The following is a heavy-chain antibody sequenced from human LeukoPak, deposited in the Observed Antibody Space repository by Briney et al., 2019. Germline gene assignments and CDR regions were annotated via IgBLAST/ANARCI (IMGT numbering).Heavy chain of an antibody. CDR1: GFTFSSYA. CDR3: ARASVAVAGPGIFDY. V-gene: IGHV3-30*04. CDR2: ISYDGSNK. Sequence: GGSLRLSCAASGFTFSSYAMHWVRQAPGKGLEWVAVISYDGSNKYYTDSVKGRFTISRDNSKNTLYLQMNSLGADDTAVYYCARASVAVAGPGIFDYWGQGALVTVSS. D-gene: IGHD6-19*01. J-gene: IGHJ4*02.